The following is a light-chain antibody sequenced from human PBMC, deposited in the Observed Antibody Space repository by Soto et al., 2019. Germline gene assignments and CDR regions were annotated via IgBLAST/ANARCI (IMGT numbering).Light chain of an antibody. J-gene: IGKJ5*01. Sequence: EIVLMQSPDTLPLSPGERVILSCRASQSVRRNHIAWYQQKPGQAPRPLMFGASIRATGIPDRFSGSGSGTDFTLTISRLEPEDFGVYYCQQYGTSPTTFGQGTRLDIK. CDR3: QQYGTSPTT. CDR2: GAS. V-gene: IGKV3-20*01. CDR1: QSVRRNH.